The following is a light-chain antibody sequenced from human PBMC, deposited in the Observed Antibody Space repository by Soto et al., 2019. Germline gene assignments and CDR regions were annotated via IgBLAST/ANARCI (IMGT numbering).Light chain of an antibody. CDR1: SSDVGGYKY. J-gene: IGLJ3*02. CDR2: EVT. CDR3: SSYTSFSTLV. Sequence: QSVLTQPASVSGSPGQSITISCTGTSSDVGGYKYVSWYQQHPGKAPKLMIYEVTNRPSGVSNRFSGSKSGNTASLTISGLHTEDEADYYCSSYTSFSTLVFGGGTKLTVL. V-gene: IGLV2-14*01.